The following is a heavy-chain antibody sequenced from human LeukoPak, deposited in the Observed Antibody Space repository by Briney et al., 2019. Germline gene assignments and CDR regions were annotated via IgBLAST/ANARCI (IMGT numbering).Heavy chain of an antibody. Sequence: PGRTLRLSCAPSGFTFSTYAMSWVRQTPGRGLEGVSAISGSGGSPNYAPPVKGRLTIPSKNSRTTLPLQMNSLPAQAPAVYSFPKEGHGGSSWRDYYDYWGQGTLVSVFS. CDR1: GFTFSTYA. V-gene: IGHV3-23*01. D-gene: IGHD6-13*01. CDR2: ISGSGGSP. J-gene: IGHJ4*02. CDR3: PKEGHGGSSWRDYYDY.